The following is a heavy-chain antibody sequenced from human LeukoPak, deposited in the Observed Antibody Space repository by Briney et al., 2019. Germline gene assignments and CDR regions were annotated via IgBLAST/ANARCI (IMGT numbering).Heavy chain of an antibody. CDR2: ISSSSSYI. D-gene: IGHD1-26*01. CDR3: ARDRWELSPPFYFDY. Sequence: GGSLRLSWAPSGFTFSTYSINWVSQPPGDWLEWVSSISSSSSYIYYADSVKGRFTISRDNAKNSLYLQMDSLRAEDTAVYYCARDRWELSPPFYFDYWGQGTLVTVSS. CDR1: GFTFSTYS. V-gene: IGHV3-21*01. J-gene: IGHJ4*02.